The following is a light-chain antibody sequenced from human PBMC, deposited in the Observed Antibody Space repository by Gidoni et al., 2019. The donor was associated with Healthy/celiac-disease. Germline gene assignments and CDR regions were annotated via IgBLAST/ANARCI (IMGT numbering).Light chain of an antibody. CDR3: QQYNNWPTWT. J-gene: IGKJ1*01. V-gene: IGKV3-15*01. CDR2: GAS. CDR1: QSVSSN. Sequence: EIVMTQSPATLSVSPGERATLSCRASQSVSSNLAWDQQKPGQAPRLLIYGASTRATGIPARVSGSGSGTEFTFTISSLQSEDVAVYYCQQYNNWPTWTFGQGTKVEIK.